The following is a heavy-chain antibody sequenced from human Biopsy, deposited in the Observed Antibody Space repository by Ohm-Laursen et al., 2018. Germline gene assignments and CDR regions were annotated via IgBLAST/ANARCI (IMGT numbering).Heavy chain of an antibody. CDR1: GRTFSNYG. Sequence: GSSVKVSYKAPGRTFSNYGVNWVRQAPGQGLEWLGGNIPILGTGNYAQKFQDRVTVAADTSTSTATMELRSLRSDDTAVYYCATKLTGYFHHWGQGTLVIVSS. CDR3: ATKLTGYFHH. D-gene: IGHD3-9*01. V-gene: IGHV1-69*06. J-gene: IGHJ1*01. CDR2: NIPILGTG.